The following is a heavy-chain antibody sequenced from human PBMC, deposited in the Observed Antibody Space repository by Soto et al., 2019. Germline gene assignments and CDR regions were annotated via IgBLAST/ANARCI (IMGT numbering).Heavy chain of an antibody. CDR2: ISTSGNII. J-gene: IGHJ4*02. CDR3: ARDNPHSSGYYSSFDY. D-gene: IGHD3-22*01. CDR1: GFIFRDYH. Sequence: GGSLRLSCAASGFIFRDYHMSWIRQAPGQGLECVSYISTSGNIIYSADSVKGRFTISRDNARKSLYLQMNRLRAEDTAVYYCARDNPHSSGYYSSFDYWGRGTLVTVSS. V-gene: IGHV3-11*01.